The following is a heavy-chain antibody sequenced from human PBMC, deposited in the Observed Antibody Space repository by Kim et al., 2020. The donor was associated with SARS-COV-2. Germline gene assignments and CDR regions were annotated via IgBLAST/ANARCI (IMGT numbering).Heavy chain of an antibody. CDR1: GFTFSSYG. CDR3: ARDIAVAGTLGRDYYYYGMDV. Sequence: GGSLRLSCAASGFTFSSYGMHWVRQAPGKGLEWVAVIWYDGSNKYYADSVKGRFTISRDNSKNTLYLQMNSLRAEDTAVYYCARDIAVAGTLGRDYYYYGMDVWGQGTTVTVSS. CDR2: IWYDGSNK. V-gene: IGHV3-33*01. J-gene: IGHJ6*02. D-gene: IGHD6-19*01.